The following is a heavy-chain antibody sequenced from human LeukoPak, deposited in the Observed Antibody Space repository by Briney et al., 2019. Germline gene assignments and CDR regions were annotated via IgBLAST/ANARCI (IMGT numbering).Heavy chain of an antibody. CDR2: IQYDGSDK. D-gene: IGHD3-16*01. J-gene: IGHJ1*01. CDR3: AKWGVGSKYVLQH. V-gene: IGHV3-30*02. CDR1: GFSFRSYG. Sequence: GGSLRLSCAASGFSFRSYGMHWLRQAPGKGLEWLSFIQYDGSDKYYAESVKGRLTISRDNSKNTLYLQMNSLRPEDTAVYYCAKWGVGSKYVLQHWGQGTLVTVSS.